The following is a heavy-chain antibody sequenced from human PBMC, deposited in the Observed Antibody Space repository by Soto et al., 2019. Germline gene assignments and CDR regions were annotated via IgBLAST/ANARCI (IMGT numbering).Heavy chain of an antibody. Sequence: GLFLRHSCAAAEFTCSSYSMNRVRKAPGKGLEWVSYISSSSSTIYYADSVKGRFTISRDNAKNSLYLQMNSLRAEDTAVYYCARDGPMEYYDILTGYYIHYYYYMDVWGKGTTVTVSS. CDR2: ISSSSSTI. J-gene: IGHJ6*03. V-gene: IGHV3-48*01. CDR3: ARDGPMEYYDILTGYYIHYYYYMDV. D-gene: IGHD3-9*01. CDR1: EFTCSSYS.